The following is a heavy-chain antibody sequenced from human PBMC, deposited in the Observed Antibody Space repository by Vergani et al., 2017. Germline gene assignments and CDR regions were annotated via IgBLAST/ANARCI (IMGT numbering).Heavy chain of an antibody. CDR3: ARDLRLLYNRFDP. V-gene: IGHV3-33*01. Sequence: VQLVESGGGVVQPGRSLRLSCAASGFTFNQYGMHWVRQAPGKGLEWVAVTWYDGNNKQYADSVKGRFTISRDNSKSTMYLQINSLRDEDTGVYYCARDLRLLYNRFDPWGQGTLGTGSS. CDR1: GFTFNQYG. CDR2: TWYDGNNK. J-gene: IGHJ5*02. D-gene: IGHD1-14*01.